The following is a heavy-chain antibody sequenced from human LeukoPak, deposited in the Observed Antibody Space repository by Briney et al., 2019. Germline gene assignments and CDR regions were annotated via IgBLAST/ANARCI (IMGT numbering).Heavy chain of an antibody. Sequence: GASVKVSCKASGYTFTSYGISWVRQAPGQGLEWMGWISAYNGNTNYAQKFQGRVTMTRNTSISTAYMELSSLRSEDTAVYYCARRIRRVAGLGRWFDPWGQGTLVTVSS. CDR1: GYTFTSYG. CDR3: ARRIRRVAGLGRWFDP. CDR2: ISAYNGNT. J-gene: IGHJ5*02. V-gene: IGHV1-18*01. D-gene: IGHD6-19*01.